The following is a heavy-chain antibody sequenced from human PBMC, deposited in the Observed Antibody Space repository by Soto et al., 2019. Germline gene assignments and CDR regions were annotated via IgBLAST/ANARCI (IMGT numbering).Heavy chain of an antibody. D-gene: IGHD1-1*01. J-gene: IGHJ4*02. CDR1: DGSISSGGYY. CDR2: IYYSGST. Sequence: SETLSLTCTVSDGSISSGGYYWSWIRQHPGKGLEWIGYIYYSGSTYYNPSLKSRVTISVDTSKNQFSLKLSSVTAADTAVYYCAIGLQAEHANWGQGTLVTVSS. CDR3: AIGLQAEHAN. V-gene: IGHV4-31*03.